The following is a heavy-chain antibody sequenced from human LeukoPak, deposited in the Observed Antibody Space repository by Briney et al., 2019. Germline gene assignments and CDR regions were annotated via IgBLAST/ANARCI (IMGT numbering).Heavy chain of an antibody. V-gene: IGHV3-30*18. Sequence: GGSLRLSCAASGFTFSSYGMHWVRQAPGKGLEWVAVISYDGSNKYYADSVKGRFTISRDNSKNTLYLQMNSLRAEDTAVYYCAKDILTGYYNVGDYWGQRTLVTVSS. CDR3: AKDILTGYYNVGDY. D-gene: IGHD3-9*01. CDR2: ISYDGSNK. CDR1: GFTFSSYG. J-gene: IGHJ4*02.